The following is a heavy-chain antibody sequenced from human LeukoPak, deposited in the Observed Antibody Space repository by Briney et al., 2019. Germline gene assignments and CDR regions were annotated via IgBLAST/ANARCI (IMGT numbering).Heavy chain of an antibody. CDR3: ARDGRGYCTNGVCYIADY. V-gene: IGHV3-21*01. Sequence: GGSLRLSCAASGFTFSSYSMNWVRQAPGKGLEWVSSISSSSSYIYYADSVKGRFTISRDNSKNTLYLQMNSLRAEDTAVYYCARDGRGYCTNGVCYIADYWGQGTLVTVSS. CDR2: ISSSSSYI. D-gene: IGHD2-8*01. CDR1: GFTFSSYS. J-gene: IGHJ4*02.